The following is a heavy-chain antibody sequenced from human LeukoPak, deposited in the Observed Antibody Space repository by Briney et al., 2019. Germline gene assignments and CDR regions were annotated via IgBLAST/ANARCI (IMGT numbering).Heavy chain of an antibody. D-gene: IGHD6-13*01. Sequence: ASVKVSCKASGYTFTSYGISWVRQAPGQGFEWMGWINPNSGGTNYAQKFQGRVTMTRDTSISTAYMELSRLRSDDTAVYYCARGGYSSSWYRSGVFDIWGQGTMVTVSS. CDR1: GYTFTSYG. CDR2: INPNSGGT. CDR3: ARGGYSSSWYRSGVFDI. V-gene: IGHV1-2*02. J-gene: IGHJ3*02.